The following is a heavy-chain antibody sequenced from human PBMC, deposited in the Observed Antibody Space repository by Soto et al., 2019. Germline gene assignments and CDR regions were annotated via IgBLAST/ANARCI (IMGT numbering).Heavy chain of an antibody. CDR3: ARDYPYSSSSFDY. J-gene: IGHJ4*02. D-gene: IGHD6-6*01. CDR2: ISYDGSNT. CDR1: GFTFSIYA. Sequence: QLQLVESGGGVVQPGRSLRLSCAASGFTFSIYAMHWVRQAPGMGLEWVAGISYDGSNTHYADSVKGRFTISRDNSNNALYLQMNSLRAEDTAVYYCARDYPYSSSSFDYWGQGNLVTVFS. V-gene: IGHV3-30-3*01.